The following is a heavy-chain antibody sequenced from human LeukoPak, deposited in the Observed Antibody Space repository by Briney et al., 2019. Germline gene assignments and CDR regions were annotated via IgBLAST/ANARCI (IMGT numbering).Heavy chain of an antibody. Sequence: GGSLRLSCAASGFTFSNYAIHWVRQAPGKGLEWVAVIWYDGTNKFYADSVKGRFTISRDNSKNTLYLQMNSLRAEDTAVYYCARDGKSAAMDYYGMDVWGHGTTVTVSS. CDR1: GFTFSNYA. V-gene: IGHV3-33*01. J-gene: IGHJ6*02. D-gene: IGHD2-2*01. CDR3: ARDGKSAAMDYYGMDV. CDR2: IWYDGTNK.